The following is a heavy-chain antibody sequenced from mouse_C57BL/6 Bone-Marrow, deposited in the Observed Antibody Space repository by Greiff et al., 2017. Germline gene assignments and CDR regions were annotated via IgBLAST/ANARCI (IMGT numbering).Heavy chain of an antibody. J-gene: IGHJ3*01. V-gene: IGHV1-81*01. CDR2: VYPRSGNT. D-gene: IGHD2-3*01. CDR3: GREGGYYGFAD. CDR1: GYTFTSYG. Sequence: QVQLKESGAELARPGASVKLSCKASGYTFTSYGISWVKQRTGQGLEWIGEVYPRSGNTYYNEKFKGKATLTADKSSSTAYMELRSLTSEDSAVYFCGREGGYYGFADWGQGTLVTVSA.